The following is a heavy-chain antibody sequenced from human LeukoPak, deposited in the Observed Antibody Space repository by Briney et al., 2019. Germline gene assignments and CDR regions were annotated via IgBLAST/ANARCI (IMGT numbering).Heavy chain of an antibody. D-gene: IGHD6-6*01. CDR1: GYTFTSYG. CDR2: ISAYNGNT. J-gene: IGHJ4*02. CDR3: ARDRPPYPTGDY. Sequence: ASVKVSCKASGYTFTSYGISWVRPAPGQGLKWMGWISAYNGNTNYAQKLQGRVTMTTDTSTSTAYMELRSLRSDDTAVYYCARDRPPYPTGDYWGQGTLVTVSS. V-gene: IGHV1-18*01.